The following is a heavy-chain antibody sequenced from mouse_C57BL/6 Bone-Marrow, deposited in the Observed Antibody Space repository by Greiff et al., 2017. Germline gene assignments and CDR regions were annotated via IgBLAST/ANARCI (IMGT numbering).Heavy chain of an antibody. CDR3: ASYGSSYMFAY. CDR2: INPNNGGT. CDR1: GYTFTDYY. J-gene: IGHJ3*01. V-gene: IGHV1-26*01. Sequence: EVQLQQSGPELVKPGASVKISCKASGYTFTDYYMNWVKQSHGKSLEWIGDINPNNGGTSYNQKFKGKATLTVDKSSRPAYMELRSLTSEDSAVYYCASYGSSYMFAYWGQGTLVTVSA. D-gene: IGHD1-1*01.